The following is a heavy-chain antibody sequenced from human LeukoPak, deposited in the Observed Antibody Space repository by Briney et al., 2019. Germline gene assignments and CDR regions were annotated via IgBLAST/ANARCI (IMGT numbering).Heavy chain of an antibody. CDR1: GFSLSTSGVG. J-gene: IGHJ3*02. Sequence: ESGPTLVKPTQTLTLTCTFSGFSLSTSGVGVGWIRQPPGKALEWLALIYWNDDKRYSPSLKSRLTITKDTSKNQVVLTMTNMDPVDTXXXXXAHSLIDXXTXXSXXXXDXWGQGTMVTXSS. CDR3: AHSLIDXXTXXSXXXXDX. V-gene: IGHV2-5*01. D-gene: IGHD3-9*01. CDR2: IYWNDDK.